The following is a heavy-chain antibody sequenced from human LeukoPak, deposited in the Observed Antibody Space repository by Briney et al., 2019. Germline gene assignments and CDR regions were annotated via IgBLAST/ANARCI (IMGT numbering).Heavy chain of an antibody. Sequence: GGSLRLSCAASGFTFSSYSMNWVRQAPGKGLEWVSSISGTVTTWYADSVRGRFTISRDNSKNTLYLQMNTLRAEDTAVYYCAKTRGPGAAHPDVWGQGTLVTVSS. J-gene: IGHJ4*02. D-gene: IGHD2-15*01. CDR1: GFTFSSYS. CDR3: AKTRGPGAAHPDV. CDR2: ISGTVTT. V-gene: IGHV3-23*01.